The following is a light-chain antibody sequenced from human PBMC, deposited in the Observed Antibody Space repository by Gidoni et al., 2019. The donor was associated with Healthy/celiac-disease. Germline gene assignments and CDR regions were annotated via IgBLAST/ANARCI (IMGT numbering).Light chain of an antibody. CDR1: SSDVGSYNL. J-gene: IGLJ1*01. Sequence: QSAPTQPASVSGSTGQSITISCTGTSSDVGSYNLVSLYQQHPGKAPKLMIYQGSKRPSGVSNRFSGSKSGNTASLTISGLQAEDEADYYCCSYAGSSTYVFGTGTKVTVL. CDR2: QGS. CDR3: CSYAGSSTYV. V-gene: IGLV2-23*01.